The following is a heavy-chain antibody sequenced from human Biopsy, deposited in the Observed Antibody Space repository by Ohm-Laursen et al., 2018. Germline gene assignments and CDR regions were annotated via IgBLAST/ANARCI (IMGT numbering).Heavy chain of an antibody. J-gene: IGHJ3*02. V-gene: IGHV4-59*01. CDR1: GDSISSYY. Sequence: SETLSLTCTVSGDSISSYYWSWVRQPPGKGLEWIGYVYYTGSTDYNPSLQSRVTISVDTSKNHFSLRLRSVTPADTAIYYCARDAGFGGFCTNGVCSGTLDIWGQGTLVAISS. CDR2: VYYTGST. D-gene: IGHD2-8*01. CDR3: ARDAGFGGFCTNGVCSGTLDI.